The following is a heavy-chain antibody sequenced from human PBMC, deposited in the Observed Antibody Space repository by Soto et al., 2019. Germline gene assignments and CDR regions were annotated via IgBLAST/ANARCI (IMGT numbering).Heavy chain of an antibody. J-gene: IGHJ4*02. D-gene: IGHD7-27*01. Sequence: QITLKESGPTLVKLTQPLTLTCTFSGFSLSTSGVCVGWFRQPPGKALEWLAIICWDDGKRYSPSLKSRLTITQDTPKKQVVLILANMDPVDTATYFCAHRRQLGDFDSWGQGTLVTVSS. CDR1: GFSLSTSGVC. CDR2: ICWDDGK. V-gene: IGHV2-5*02. CDR3: AHRRQLGDFDS.